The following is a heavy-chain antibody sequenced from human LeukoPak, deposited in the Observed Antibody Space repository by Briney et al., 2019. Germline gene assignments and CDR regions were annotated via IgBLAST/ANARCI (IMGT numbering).Heavy chain of an antibody. CDR3: ARERYSVNDFDALDI. CDR1: GFTFNGFTVNDYA. CDR2: INGNGGRT. J-gene: IGHJ3*02. Sequence: PGGSLRLSCAASGFTFNGFTVNDYAMHWVRQAPGKGLEYVSGINGNGGRTYYANSVKGRFTISRDNSKNTLYLQMGSLRDEDTAVYYCARERYSVNDFDALDIWGQGTMVTVSS. V-gene: IGHV3-64*01. D-gene: IGHD5/OR15-5a*01.